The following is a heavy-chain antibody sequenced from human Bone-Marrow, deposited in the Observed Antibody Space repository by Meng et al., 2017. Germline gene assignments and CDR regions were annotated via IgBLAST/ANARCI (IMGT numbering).Heavy chain of an antibody. V-gene: IGHV3-9*01. Sequence: GGSLRLSCAASGFTFDDYAMHWVRQAPGKGLEWVSGISWNSGSIGYADSVKGRFTISRDNAENSLYLQMNSLRAEDTALYYCAKASRLRTYYFDYWGQETLVTVSS. CDR1: GFTFDDYA. CDR2: ISWNSGSI. J-gene: IGHJ4*02. CDR3: AKASRLRTYYFDY. D-gene: IGHD4-17*01.